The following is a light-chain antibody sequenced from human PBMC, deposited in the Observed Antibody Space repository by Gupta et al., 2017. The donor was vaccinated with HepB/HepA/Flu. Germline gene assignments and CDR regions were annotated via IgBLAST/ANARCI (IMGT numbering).Light chain of an antibody. CDR3: NSRDSSRNHLV. J-gene: IGLJ2*01. V-gene: IGLV3-19*01. Sequence: SSELTQDPAVSVALVQTVRITCQGDSLRSNYASWYQQQPGTAPVLVIYGKNNRPSGVPDRFSGSRSGNTASLTITGAQAEDEADYYCNSRDSSRNHLVFGGGTKLTVL. CDR1: SLRSNY. CDR2: GKN.